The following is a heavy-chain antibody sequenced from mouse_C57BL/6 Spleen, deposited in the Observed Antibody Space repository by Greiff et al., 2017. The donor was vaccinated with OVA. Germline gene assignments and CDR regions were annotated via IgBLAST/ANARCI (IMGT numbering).Heavy chain of an antibody. CDR1: GFTFSDYG. V-gene: IGHV5-17*01. CDR2: ISSGSSTI. J-gene: IGHJ1*03. CDR3: ARDGYYEGYFDV. D-gene: IGHD2-3*01. Sequence: EVKLVESGGGLVKPGGSLKLSCAASGFTFSDYGMHWVRQAPEKGLEWVAYISSGSSTIYYADTVKGRFTISRDNAKNTLFLQMTSLRSEDTAMYYCARDGYYEGYFDVWGTGTTVTVSS.